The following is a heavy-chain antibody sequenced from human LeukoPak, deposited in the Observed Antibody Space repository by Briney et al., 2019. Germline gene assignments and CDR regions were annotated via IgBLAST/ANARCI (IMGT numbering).Heavy chain of an antibody. V-gene: IGHV1-8*01. D-gene: IGHD4-11*01. CDR1: GYTYTSYD. J-gene: IGHJ4*02. CDR3: ARGPLGDYSNY. CDR2: MNPNSGNT. Sequence: GASVRVSCKASGYTYTSYDINAVRQATGRGLEWMGWMNPNSGNTGYAQKFQGRVTMTRNTSISTAYMELSSLRSEDTAVYYCARGPLGDYSNYWGQGALVTVSS.